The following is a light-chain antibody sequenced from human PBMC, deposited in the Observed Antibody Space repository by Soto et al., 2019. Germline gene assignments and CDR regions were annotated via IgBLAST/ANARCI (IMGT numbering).Light chain of an antibody. Sequence: DIQMTQSPSSLSASVGDRVTVTCRASQSITTYLNWFQHRPGKAPKLLIYATSSVPSGVPYRFSGSGYGTDVTLTISSLQPEDFATYACQQTYTTPWTCGQGTKVEI. CDR3: QQTYTTPWT. CDR2: ATS. CDR1: QSITTY. V-gene: IGKV1-39*01. J-gene: IGKJ1*01.